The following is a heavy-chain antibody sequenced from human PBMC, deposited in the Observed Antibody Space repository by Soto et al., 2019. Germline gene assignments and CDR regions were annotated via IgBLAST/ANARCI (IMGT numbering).Heavy chain of an antibody. CDR3: AKPHREQQLGYYYGMDV. D-gene: IGHD6-13*01. J-gene: IGHJ6*02. V-gene: IGHV3-23*01. CDR1: GFTFSSYA. CDR2: ISGSGGST. Sequence: EVQLLESGGGLVQPGGSLRLSCAASGFTFSSYAMSWVRQAPGKGLEWVSAISGSGGSTYYADSVKGRFTTSRDNSKNTLYLQMNSLRAEDTAVYYCAKPHREQQLGYYYGMDVWGQGTTVTVSS.